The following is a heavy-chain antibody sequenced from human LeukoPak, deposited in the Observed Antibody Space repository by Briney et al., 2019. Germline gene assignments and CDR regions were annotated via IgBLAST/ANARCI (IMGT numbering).Heavy chain of an antibody. Sequence: GGSLRLSCVASGFNFSRYDMNWVRQAPGKGLEWLSYVSSTSNTIYYADSVKGRFTTSRDSAKNSLYLQMNSLRDEDTGVFYCASDGYDVLTGYPGLDFWGQGTLVTVSS. D-gene: IGHD3-9*01. CDR1: GFNFSRYD. V-gene: IGHV3-48*02. J-gene: IGHJ4*02. CDR3: ASDGYDVLTGYPGLDF. CDR2: VSSTSNTI.